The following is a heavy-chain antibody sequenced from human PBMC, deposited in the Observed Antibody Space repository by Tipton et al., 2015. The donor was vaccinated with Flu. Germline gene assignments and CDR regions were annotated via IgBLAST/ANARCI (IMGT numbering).Heavy chain of an antibody. V-gene: IGHV4-61*02. J-gene: IGHJ3*02. D-gene: IGHD3-22*01. Sequence: TLSLTCTVSGGSISSGSYYWSWIRQPAGKGLKWIGRIYTSGSTNYNPSLKSRVTISVDTSKNQFSLKLSSVTAADTAVYYCARGVIYYDSSGPITDAFDIWGQGTMVTVSS. CDR3: ARGVIYYDSSGPITDAFDI. CDR2: IYTSGST. CDR1: GGSISSGSYY.